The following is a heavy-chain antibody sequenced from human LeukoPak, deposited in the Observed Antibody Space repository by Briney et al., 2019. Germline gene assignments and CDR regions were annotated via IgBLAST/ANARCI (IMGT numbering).Heavy chain of an antibody. J-gene: IGHJ4*02. V-gene: IGHV3-30*02. CDR1: GFTFSSYG. CDR2: IRYDGGNK. D-gene: IGHD2-8*01. Sequence: GGSLRLSCAASGFTFSSYGMHWVRQAPGKGLEWVAFIRYDGGNKKYADSVKGRFTISRDNSKNTLSLQMNSLRAEDTAVYYCAKDPDCTSGICYTFFDYWGQGTLVTVSS. CDR3: AKDPDCTSGICYTFFDY.